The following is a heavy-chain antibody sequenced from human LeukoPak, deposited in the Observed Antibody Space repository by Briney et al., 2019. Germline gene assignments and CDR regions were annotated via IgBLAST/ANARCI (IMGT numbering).Heavy chain of an antibody. CDR3: TRGVVMTVSNWYFDL. V-gene: IGHV3-48*04. CDR2: ISSSSSTT. D-gene: IGHD2-21*02. CDR1: GFTFNSYA. Sequence: PGGSLRLSCAASGFTFNSYAMSWVRQAPGKGLEWLSYISSSSSTTYYADSVKGRFTISRDNAKNSLYLQMNSLRVEDTAVYYCTRGVVMTVSNWYFDLWGRGTLVTVSS. J-gene: IGHJ2*01.